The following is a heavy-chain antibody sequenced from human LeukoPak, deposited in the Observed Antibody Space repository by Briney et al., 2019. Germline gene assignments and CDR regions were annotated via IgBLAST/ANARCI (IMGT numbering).Heavy chain of an antibody. Sequence: PGGSLRLSCAASGFTFSGYAMNWVRQAPGKGLEWVANIKQDGSEKYYVDSVKGRFTISRDNAKNSLYLQMNSLRAEDTAVYYCASGYSGHANWFDPWGQGTLVTVSS. CDR2: IKQDGSEK. CDR3: ASGYSGHANWFDP. CDR1: GFTFSGYA. D-gene: IGHD5-12*01. V-gene: IGHV3-7*02. J-gene: IGHJ5*02.